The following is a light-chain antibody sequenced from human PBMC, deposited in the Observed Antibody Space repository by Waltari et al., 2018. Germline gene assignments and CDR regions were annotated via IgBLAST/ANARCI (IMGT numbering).Light chain of an antibody. CDR3: SSYTSSSTLGV. Sequence: QSALTQPASVSGSPGQSITISCTGTSSDVGGYNYVSWYQQHPGKAPKRMIYEVSNRPSGVSNRFSGSKSGNTASLTISGLQAEDEADYYCSSYTSSSTLGVFGGGTKLTVL. CDR2: EVS. V-gene: IGLV2-14*01. CDR1: SSDVGGYNY. J-gene: IGLJ3*02.